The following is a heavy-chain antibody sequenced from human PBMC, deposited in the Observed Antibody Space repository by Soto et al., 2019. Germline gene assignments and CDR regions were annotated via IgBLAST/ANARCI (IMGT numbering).Heavy chain of an antibody. D-gene: IGHD2-2*01. J-gene: IGHJ6*02. CDR1: GFTFSYYN. V-gene: IGHV3-23*01. CDR3: ADPVPAPTHYDYYDMDV. Sequence: EVQLLESGGGLVQPGGSLRLSCVAYGFTFSYYNLRWVCQAQGKGLGWVSGISNSGDTIYYEDSVKGRFPISRNNIKNTLYLQMNILRADDTAVYYCADPVPAPTHYDYYDMDVWGQGTTVTVSS. CDR2: ISNSGDTI.